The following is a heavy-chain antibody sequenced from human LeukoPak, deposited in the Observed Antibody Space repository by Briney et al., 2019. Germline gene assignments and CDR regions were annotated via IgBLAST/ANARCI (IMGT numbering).Heavy chain of an antibody. Sequence: SETLSLTCGVYDGSFSDYYWSWIRQPPGKGLEWIGEINHSGNTNCNPSLKSRVTISVDTSKKQFSPKLGSVTAADTAVYYCAREVYDTGGYRISYFDYWGQGILVTVSS. J-gene: IGHJ4*02. CDR2: INHSGNT. D-gene: IGHD3-22*01. CDR1: DGSFSDYY. CDR3: AREVYDTGGYRISYFDY. V-gene: IGHV4-34*01.